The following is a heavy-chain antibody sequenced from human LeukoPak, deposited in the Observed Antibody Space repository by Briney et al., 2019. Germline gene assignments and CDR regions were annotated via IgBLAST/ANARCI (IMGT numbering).Heavy chain of an antibody. CDR2: IKQDGSEK. CDR1: GFTFSGYW. J-gene: IGHJ4*02. Sequence: PGGSLRLSCAASGFTFSGYWMSWVRQAPGKGLEWVANIKQDGSEKYYVDSVKGRFTISRDNVNNLLFLQMNSLRAEDTAVYYCARESNLGYWGQGTLVTVSS. V-gene: IGHV3-7*05. CDR3: ARESNLGY.